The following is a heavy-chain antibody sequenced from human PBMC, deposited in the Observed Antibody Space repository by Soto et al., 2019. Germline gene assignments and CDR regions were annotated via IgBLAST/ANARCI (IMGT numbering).Heavy chain of an antibody. Sequence: SETLSLTCTVSGGSISSYYWSWIRQPPGKGLEWIGYIYYSGSTNYNPSLKSRVTISVDTSKNQFSLKLSSVTAADTAVYYCAIGIHGPLTIFGVVDPWGQGTLVTVSS. CDR3: AIGIHGPLTIFGVVDP. D-gene: IGHD3-3*01. CDR2: IYYSGST. V-gene: IGHV4-59*01. CDR1: GGSISSYY. J-gene: IGHJ5*02.